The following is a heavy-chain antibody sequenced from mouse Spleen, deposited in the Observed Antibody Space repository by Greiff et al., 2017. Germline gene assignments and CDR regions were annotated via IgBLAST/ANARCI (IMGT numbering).Heavy chain of an antibody. Sequence: VQLKESGAELVRPGASVKLSCTASGFNIKDYYMHWVKQRPEQGLEWIGRIDPEDGDTEYAPKFQGKATMTADTSSNTAYLQLSSLTSEDTAVYYCTHYYGRAWFAYWGQGTLVTVSA. CDR2: IDPEDGDT. CDR1: GFNIKDYY. CDR3: THYYGRAWFAY. V-gene: IGHV14-1*01. J-gene: IGHJ3*01. D-gene: IGHD1-1*01.